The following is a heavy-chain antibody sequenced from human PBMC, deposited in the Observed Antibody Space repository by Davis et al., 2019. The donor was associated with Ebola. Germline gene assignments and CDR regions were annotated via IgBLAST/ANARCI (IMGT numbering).Heavy chain of an antibody. J-gene: IGHJ3*01. Sequence: SGPTLVKPTQTLTLTCTFSGFSLTTSGVGVGWIRQPPGKALEWLALIYWNDDKRYSPSLNSRLTITKDTSKNQVVLTVTNMDHVDTATYYCAKFRSDDAFDVWGPGTMVTVSS. CDR3: AKFRSDDAFDV. V-gene: IGHV2-5*01. CDR1: GFSLTTSGVG. CDR2: IYWNDDK.